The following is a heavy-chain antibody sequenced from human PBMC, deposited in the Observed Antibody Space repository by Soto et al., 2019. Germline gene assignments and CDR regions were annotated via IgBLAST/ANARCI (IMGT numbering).Heavy chain of an antibody. CDR1: GGSISSGGYY. J-gene: IGHJ5*02. D-gene: IGHD2-2*01. V-gene: IGHV4-31*03. CDR2: IYYSGST. CDR3: ARNPGAYCSSTSCYWFDP. Sequence: SETLSLTCTVSGGSISSGGYYWSWIRQHPGKGLEWIGYIYYSGSTYYNPSLKSRVTISVDTSKNQFSLKLSSVTAADTAVYYCARNPGAYCSSTSCYWFDPWGQGTLVTVSS.